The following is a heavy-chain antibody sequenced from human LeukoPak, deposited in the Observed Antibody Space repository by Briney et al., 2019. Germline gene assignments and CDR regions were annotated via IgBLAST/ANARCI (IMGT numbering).Heavy chain of an antibody. CDR3: AKNLDSNSYHTDDAFDI. V-gene: IGHV3-7*01. Sequence: PGGSLRLSCAASGFTFSSYWMSWVRQAPGKGLEWVANIKQDGSEKYYVDSVKGRFTISRDNAKNSLYLQMNSLRAEDTAVYYCAKNLDSNSYHTDDAFDIWGHGTVVTVSS. CDR1: GFTFSSYW. CDR2: IKQDGSEK. J-gene: IGHJ3*02. D-gene: IGHD3-22*01.